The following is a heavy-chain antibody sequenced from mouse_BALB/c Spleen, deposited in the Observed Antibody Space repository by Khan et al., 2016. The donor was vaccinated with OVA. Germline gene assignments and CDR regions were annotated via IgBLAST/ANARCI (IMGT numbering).Heavy chain of an antibody. CDR2: ITPHIGET. Sequence: EVQLQASGPELVRPGASVKISCKSSGYSFTGYFLNWVMQSHGKSLEWIGRITPHIGETFYNQRFTDKATLTVDESSSTAHMELRSLASEDSAVYYCTRIYRSDFDYWGQGTTLTVSA. J-gene: IGHJ2*01. V-gene: IGHV1-20*02. D-gene: IGHD1-1*01. CDR1: GYSFTGYF. CDR3: TRIYRSDFDY.